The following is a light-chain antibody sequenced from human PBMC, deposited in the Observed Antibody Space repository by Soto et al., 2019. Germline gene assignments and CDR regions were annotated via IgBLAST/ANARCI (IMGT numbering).Light chain of an antibody. J-gene: IGKJ1*01. CDR3: QQYGSSPRT. V-gene: IGKV3D-20*01. CDR2: DAS. Sequence: EIVLTQSPATLSLSPGERATLSCGASQSVSSSYLAWYQQKPGLAPRLLIYDASSRATGIPDRFIGSGSGRDYSLTTSSLELAGFAVYYGQQYGSSPRTIGQGIKVEIK. CDR1: QSVSSSY.